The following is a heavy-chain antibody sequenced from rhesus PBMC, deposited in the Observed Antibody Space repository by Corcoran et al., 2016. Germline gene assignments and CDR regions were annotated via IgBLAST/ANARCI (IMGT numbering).Heavy chain of an antibody. CDR2: ISGSIGST. Sequence: QVQLQESGPGLVKPSETLSLTCAVSGGSISSSNWWSWNHQPPGKGLEWIGYISGSIGSTYYNPSLKSRVTISTDTSKTQFSLKLSSVTAADTAVYYCARRGSSWSFDYWGQGVLVTVSS. CDR3: ARRGSSWSFDY. J-gene: IGHJ4*01. D-gene: IGHD6-13*01. CDR1: GGSISSSNW. V-gene: IGHV4-65*01.